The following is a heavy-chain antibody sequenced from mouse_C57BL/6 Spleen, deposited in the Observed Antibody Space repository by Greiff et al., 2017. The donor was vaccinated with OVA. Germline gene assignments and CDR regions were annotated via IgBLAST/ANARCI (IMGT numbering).Heavy chain of an antibody. CDR2: IYPGDGDT. CDR1: GYAFSSYW. V-gene: IGHV1-80*01. Sequence: VKLQESGAELVKPGASVKISCKASGYAFSSYWMNWVKQRPGKGLEWIGQIYPGDGDTNYNGKFKGKATLTADKSSSTAYMQLSSLTSEDSAVYFCARRDDGYPYYYAMDYWGQGTSVTVSS. D-gene: IGHD2-3*01. CDR3: ARRDDGYPYYYAMDY. J-gene: IGHJ4*01.